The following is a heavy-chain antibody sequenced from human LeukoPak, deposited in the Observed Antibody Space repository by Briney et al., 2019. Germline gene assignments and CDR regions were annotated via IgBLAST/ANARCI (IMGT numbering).Heavy chain of an antibody. J-gene: IGHJ4*02. V-gene: IGHV3-23*01. Sequence: GGSLRLSCAASGFTFSSYAMSWVRQAPGKGLEGVSGISGSGGSTYYADSVKGRFTISRDNAKNSLYLQMNSLRAEDTAVYYCARGPYGDYIDAFDYWGQGTLVTVSS. CDR1: GFTFSSYA. CDR3: ARGPYGDYIDAFDY. D-gene: IGHD4-17*01. CDR2: ISGSGGST.